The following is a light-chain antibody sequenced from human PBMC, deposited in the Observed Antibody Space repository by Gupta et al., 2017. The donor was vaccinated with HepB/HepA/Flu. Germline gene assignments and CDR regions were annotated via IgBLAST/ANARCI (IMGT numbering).Light chain of an antibody. V-gene: IGLV1-40*01. J-gene: IGLJ1*01. CDR3: QSYDSSLSGPYV. CDR2: GNS. CDR1: SSNIGAGYD. Sequence: QSVLTQPPSVSGAPGQRVTISCTGSSSNIGAGYDVHWYQQLPGTAPNLLIYGNSNRPSGGPERFSGSKSGTSAALAITGLQAEEEADYYCQSYDSSLSGPYVFGTGTKVTVL.